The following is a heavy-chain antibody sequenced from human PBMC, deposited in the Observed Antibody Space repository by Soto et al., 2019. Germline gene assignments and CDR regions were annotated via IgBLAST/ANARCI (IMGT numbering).Heavy chain of an antibody. Sequence: QVQLQESGPGLVKPSETLSLTCTVSGGSISSYYWSWIRQPPGKGLEWIGYIYYSGSTNYNPSLNSRVTITVYTSKTQYSLKLSSVTAADTAVYYGARNAFGGVIHDYWGQGTLVTVSS. J-gene: IGHJ4*02. CDR2: IYYSGST. CDR3: ARNAFGGVIHDY. CDR1: GGSISSYY. D-gene: IGHD3-16*01. V-gene: IGHV4-59*01.